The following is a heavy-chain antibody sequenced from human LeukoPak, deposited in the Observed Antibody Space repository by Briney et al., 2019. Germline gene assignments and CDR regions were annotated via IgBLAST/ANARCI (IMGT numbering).Heavy chain of an antibody. V-gene: IGHV5-51*01. CDR3: ARGSRAYYDSSGYSLLGY. Sequence: GESLKISCKGSGYSFTSYWIGWVRQMPGKGLEWMGIIYPGDSDTRYSPSFQGQVTISADKSISTAYLQWSSLKASDTAMYYCARGSRAYYDSSGYSLLGYWGQGTLVTVSS. CDR1: GYSFTSYW. CDR2: IYPGDSDT. D-gene: IGHD3-22*01. J-gene: IGHJ4*02.